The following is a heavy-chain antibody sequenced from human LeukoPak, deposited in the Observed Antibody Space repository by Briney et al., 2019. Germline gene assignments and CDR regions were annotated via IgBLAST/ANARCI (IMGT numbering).Heavy chain of an antibody. CDR2: VKNKIKGGTT. CDR3: ATVGAYCGGDCYYFDH. CDR1: GFIFSNGW. Sequence: PGGSLRLSCAASGFIFSNGWMSWVRQAPGKGLEWVGRVKNKIKGGTTDYAAPVKGRFTISRDDSKNMLFLQMNSLKTEDTGVYYCATVGAYCGGDCYYFDHWGQGTPVTVSS. V-gene: IGHV3-15*01. D-gene: IGHD2-21*02. J-gene: IGHJ4*02.